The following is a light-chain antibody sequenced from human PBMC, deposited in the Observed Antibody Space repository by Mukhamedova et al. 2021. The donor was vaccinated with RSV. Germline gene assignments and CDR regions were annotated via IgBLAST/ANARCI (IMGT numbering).Light chain of an antibody. CDR3: QQSYDLPLT. CDR2: DAS. V-gene: IGKV1-39*01. J-gene: IGKJ3*01. Sequence: WYQRRVHGKAPELLFFDASDLQSGVPSRFSGSGSGTDFTLTIDTLQPEDFATYYCQQSYDLPLTFGPGTKVEI.